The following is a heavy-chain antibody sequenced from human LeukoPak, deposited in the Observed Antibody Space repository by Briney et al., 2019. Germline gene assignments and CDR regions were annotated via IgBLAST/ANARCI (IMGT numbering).Heavy chain of an antibody. CDR3: ARLQGIAAAGTADY. D-gene: IGHD6-13*01. CDR1: GYTFTSYD. CDR2: MNPNSGNT. Sequence: ASVKVSCKASGYTFTSYDINWVRQATGQGLEWMGWMNPNSGNTGYAQKFQGRVTITRNTSISSAYMELSSLRSEDTAVYYCARLQGIAAAGTADYWGQGTLVTVSS. J-gene: IGHJ4*02. V-gene: IGHV1-8*03.